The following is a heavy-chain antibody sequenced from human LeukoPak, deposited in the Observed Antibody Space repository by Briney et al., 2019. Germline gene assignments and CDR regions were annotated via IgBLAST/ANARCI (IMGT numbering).Heavy chain of an antibody. V-gene: IGHV3-48*04. CDR2: ISGSGSTI. J-gene: IGHJ4*02. CDR3: ARDGFYGGNSPY. D-gene: IGHD4-23*01. CDR1: GFTFSSYS. Sequence: GESLILSCAASGFTFSSYSMNWVRQAPGKGLEWVSYISGSGSTIYYADSVKGRFTISRDNAKNSLYLQMNSLRAEDTAVYYCARDGFYGGNSPYWGQGTLVTVSS.